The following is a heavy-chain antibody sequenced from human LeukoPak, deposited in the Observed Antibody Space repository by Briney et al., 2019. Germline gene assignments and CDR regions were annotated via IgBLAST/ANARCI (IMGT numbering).Heavy chain of an antibody. V-gene: IGHV3-48*01. J-gene: IGHJ4*02. D-gene: IGHD6-19*01. CDR2: ISSSSSTI. CDR3: ARVWSSGWPDPRANFDY. CDR1: GFTFSSYS. Sequence: GGSLRLSCAASGFTFSSYSMNWVRQAPGKGLEWVSYISSSSSTIYYADPVKGRFTISRDNAKNSLYLQMNSVRAEDTAVYYCARVWSSGWPDPRANFDYWGQGTLVTVSS.